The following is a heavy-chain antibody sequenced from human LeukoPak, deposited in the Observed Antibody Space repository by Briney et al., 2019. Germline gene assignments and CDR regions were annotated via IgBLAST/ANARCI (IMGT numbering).Heavy chain of an antibody. Sequence: GGSLRLSCVVSGFMFSNYGMHWVRQAPGKGLEWVAFIWYDGSIIYYGDSVRGRFTISRDDSKNTLYVQMNSLRPEDTAIYYCAKGSYREDLWGQGTMVTVSP. D-gene: IGHD4-11*01. J-gene: IGHJ3*01. V-gene: IGHV3-30*02. CDR1: GFMFSNYG. CDR2: IWYDGSII. CDR3: AKGSYREDL.